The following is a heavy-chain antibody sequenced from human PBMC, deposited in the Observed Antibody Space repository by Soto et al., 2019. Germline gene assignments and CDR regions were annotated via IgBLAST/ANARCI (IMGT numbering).Heavy chain of an antibody. Sequence: QVQLVESGGGAVQPGESLRLSCVASGFDFTYYAMHWVRQAPGKGLESVAVMSSDGSKIHHTDSVKGRFTISRDNSKNPLYLLTNSLRKEDSAVYFCAKHERVGGTLGLFDYWGQGTLVSASS. CDR3: AKHERVGGTLGLFDY. J-gene: IGHJ4*02. D-gene: IGHD1-26*01. V-gene: IGHV3-30*18. CDR1: GFDFTYYA. CDR2: MSSDGSKI.